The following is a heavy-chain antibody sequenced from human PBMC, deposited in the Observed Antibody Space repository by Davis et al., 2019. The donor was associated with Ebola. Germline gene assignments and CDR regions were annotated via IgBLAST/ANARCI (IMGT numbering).Heavy chain of an antibody. CDR3: ARANIWSGYNRQLRYYYYIDV. CDR1: GGSISSGGYY. D-gene: IGHD3-3*01. Sequence: PSETLSLTCTVSGGSISSGGYYWSWIRQHPGKGLEWIGYIYYSGSTYYNPSLKSRVTISVDTSKNQFSLKLSSVTAADTAVYYCARANIWSGYNRQLRYYYYIDVWGKGTTVTVSS. J-gene: IGHJ6*03. V-gene: IGHV4-31*03. CDR2: IYYSGST.